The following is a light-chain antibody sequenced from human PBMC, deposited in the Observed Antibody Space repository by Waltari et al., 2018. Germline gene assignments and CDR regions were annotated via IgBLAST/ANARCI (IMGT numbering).Light chain of an antibody. CDR3: QQYNNYTPKT. J-gene: IGKJ1*01. Sequence: IQVTQSPSTLSASVGDRVTITCRATQSISNWLAWYQQKPGKAPKLRIYKASTLESGVPSRFSGGGSGTEFTLTISSLQPDDFATYFCQQYNNYTPKTFGQGTKVDIK. CDR2: KAS. CDR1: QSISNW. V-gene: IGKV1-5*01.